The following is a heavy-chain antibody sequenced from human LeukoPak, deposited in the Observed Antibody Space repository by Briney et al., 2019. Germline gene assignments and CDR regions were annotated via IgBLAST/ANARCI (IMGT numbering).Heavy chain of an antibody. Sequence: PGGSLRLSCTASGFTFSDHYMDWVRQAPGKGLEWVVRIRNKANSYTTEYAASVKGRFTISRDDPKNSLYLQMNSLRAEDTALYYCAKDTPGYEFDYWGQGTLVTVSS. J-gene: IGHJ4*02. CDR1: GFTFSDHY. V-gene: IGHV3-72*01. CDR3: AKDTPGYEFDY. D-gene: IGHD5-12*01. CDR2: IRNKANSYTT.